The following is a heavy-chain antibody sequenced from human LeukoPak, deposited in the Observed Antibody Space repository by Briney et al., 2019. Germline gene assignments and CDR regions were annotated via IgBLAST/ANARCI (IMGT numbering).Heavy chain of an antibody. CDR3: ARDRHYGMDV. Sequence: PSETLSLTCTVPGGSISSYYWSWIRQPPGKGLEWIGYIYYSGSTNYNPSLKSRVTISVDTSKNQFSLRLSSVTAADTAVYYCARDRHYGMDVWGQGTTVTVSS. CDR1: GGSISSYY. CDR2: IYYSGST. J-gene: IGHJ6*02. V-gene: IGHV4-59*01.